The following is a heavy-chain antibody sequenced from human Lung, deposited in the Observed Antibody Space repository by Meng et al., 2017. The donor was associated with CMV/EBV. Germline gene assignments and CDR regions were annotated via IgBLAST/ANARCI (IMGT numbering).Heavy chain of an antibody. CDR1: GFTFSDYY. J-gene: IGHJ4*02. CDR3: AREAATVSYR. V-gene: IGHV3-11*01. Sequence: SXKISCTVSGFTFSDYYMNWIRQAPGKGLQWGSYISSSGRTAHYADTVKGRFTNSRDNAKNSLFLQMKSLSAEDTAVYYCAREAATVSYRWGQGTLVTVSS. CDR2: ISSSGRTA. D-gene: IGHD3-9*01.